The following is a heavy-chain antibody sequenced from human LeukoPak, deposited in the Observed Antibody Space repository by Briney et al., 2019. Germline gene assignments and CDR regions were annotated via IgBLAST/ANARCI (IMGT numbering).Heavy chain of an antibody. Sequence: SETLSLSCAVYGGSFSGYYWSWIRQPPGKGVEWVGEINQSGSTNYNPSLKRRVNISVDPSNNQSSLKLSSVTTADTAVYYCARNQLRSRYYYYGMDVWGKGTTVTVSS. J-gene: IGHJ6*04. CDR2: INQSGST. D-gene: IGHD5-24*01. CDR3: ARNQLRSRYYYYGMDV. V-gene: IGHV4-34*01. CDR1: GGSFSGYY.